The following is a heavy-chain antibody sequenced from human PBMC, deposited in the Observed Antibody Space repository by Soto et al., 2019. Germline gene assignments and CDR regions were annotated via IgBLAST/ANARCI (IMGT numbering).Heavy chain of an antibody. V-gene: IGHV3-30*03. D-gene: IGHD2-15*01. CDR3: ARESAYSGGNGCYDLEV. Sequence: EGTLRLSCAVSGFSLSSYGFHWVRQAPGKGLELVAFISHDSINEQYTDSVKSRFSISRNNFNNKLYIQKINLIGEYTAAFYFARESAYSGGNGCYDLEVWGQGTTV. CDR1: GFSLSSYG. J-gene: IGHJ6*02. CDR2: ISHDSINE.